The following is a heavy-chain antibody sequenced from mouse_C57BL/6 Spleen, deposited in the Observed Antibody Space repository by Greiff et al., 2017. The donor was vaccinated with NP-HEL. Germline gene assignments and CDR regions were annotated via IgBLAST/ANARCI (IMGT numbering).Heavy chain of an antibody. CDR2: ISSGGSYT. Sequence: EVMLVESGGDLVKPGGSLKLSCAASGFTFTSYGMSWVRQTPDKRLEWVATISSGGSYTYYPDSVKGRFTIARDNAKNTLYLQMSSLKSEDTAMYYCAREGYYYGSSWYFDVWGTGTTVTVSS. J-gene: IGHJ1*03. V-gene: IGHV5-6*02. CDR1: GFTFTSYG. CDR3: AREGYYYGSSWYFDV. D-gene: IGHD1-1*01.